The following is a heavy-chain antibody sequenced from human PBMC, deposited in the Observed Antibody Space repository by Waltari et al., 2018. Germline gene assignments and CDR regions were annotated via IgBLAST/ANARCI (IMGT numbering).Heavy chain of an antibody. V-gene: IGHV1-69*10. Sequence: QVQLVQSGAEVKKPGSSVKVSCKASGGTFSSYAISWVRQAPGQGLEWMGGIIPILGIANYEQKFQGRVTITADKSTSTAYMELSSLRSEDTAVYYCARGPSRFGVVIIWFDYWGQGTLVTVSS. CDR1: GGTFSSYA. D-gene: IGHD3-3*01. CDR3: ARGPSRFGVVIIWFDY. CDR2: IIPILGIA. J-gene: IGHJ4*02.